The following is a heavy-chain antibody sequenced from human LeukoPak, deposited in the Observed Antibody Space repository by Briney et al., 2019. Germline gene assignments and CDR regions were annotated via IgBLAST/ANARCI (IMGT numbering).Heavy chain of an antibody. V-gene: IGHV3-30*18. CDR3: AKPTVTSSPYFDY. D-gene: IGHD4-17*01. CDR1: GFTFSSYG. CDR2: ISYDGSNK. Sequence: PGGSLRLSCAASGFTFSSYGMHWVGQAPGKGLEWVSVISYDGSNKYYADSVKGRFTISRDNSKNTLYLQMNSLRAEDTAVYYCAKPTVTSSPYFDYWGQGTLVTVSS. J-gene: IGHJ4*02.